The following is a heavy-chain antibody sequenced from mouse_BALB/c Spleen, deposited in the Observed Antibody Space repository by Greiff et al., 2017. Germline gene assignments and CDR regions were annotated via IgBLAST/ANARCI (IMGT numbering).Heavy chain of an antibody. CDR2: IWGDGST. CDR1: GFSLTGYG. V-gene: IGHV2-6-7*01. D-gene: IGHD2-14*01. Sequence: QVQLKESGPGLVAPSQSLSITCTVSGFSLTGYGVNWVRQPPGKGLEWLGMIWGDGSTDYNSALKSRLSISKDNSKSQVFLKMNSLQTDDTARYYCARDEVRYDRDYYAMDYWGQGTSVTVSS. J-gene: IGHJ4*01. CDR3: ARDEVRYDRDYYAMDY.